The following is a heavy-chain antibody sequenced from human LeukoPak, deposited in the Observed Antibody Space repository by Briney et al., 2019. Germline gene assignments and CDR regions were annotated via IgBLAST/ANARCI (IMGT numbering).Heavy chain of an antibody. CDR2: INSDGGSA. D-gene: IGHD3-10*01. Sequence: PGGSLRLSCSASGFTFSTYAMHWVRQAPGKGLEYVSAINSDGGSAFYADSVKGSFAISRDNSKNTLYLQMSSLRAEDTAVYYCVKRLKYYYGAWGQGTLVTVSS. CDR1: GFTFSTYA. CDR3: VKRLKYYYGA. V-gene: IGHV3-64D*09. J-gene: IGHJ5*02.